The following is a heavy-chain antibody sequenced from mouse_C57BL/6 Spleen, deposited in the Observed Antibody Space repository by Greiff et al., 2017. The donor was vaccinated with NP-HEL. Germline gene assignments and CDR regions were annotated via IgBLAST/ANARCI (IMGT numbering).Heavy chain of an antibody. CDR1: GYSITSGYY. Sequence: ESGPGLVKPSQSLSLTCSVTGYSITSGYYWNWIRQFPENKLEWMGYISYDGSNNYNPSLKNRISITRDTSKNQFFLKLNSVTTEDTATYYCAREGGSSPHWYFDVWGTGTTVTVSS. J-gene: IGHJ1*03. CDR2: ISYDGSN. V-gene: IGHV3-6*01. D-gene: IGHD1-1*01. CDR3: AREGGSSPHWYFDV.